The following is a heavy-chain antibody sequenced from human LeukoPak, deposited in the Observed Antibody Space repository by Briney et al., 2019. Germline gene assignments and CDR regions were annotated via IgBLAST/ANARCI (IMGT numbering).Heavy chain of an antibody. J-gene: IGHJ4*02. Sequence: PGRSLRLSCAASGFILSPYGMHWVRQAPGKGLEWVALISSVSSHIYYADSVKGRFTISRDNAKNSLYLQMNSLRAEDTAIYYCAKESENCGADCKALNDWWGQGTQVTVSS. CDR1: GFILSPYG. CDR3: AKESENCGADCKALNDW. CDR2: ISSVSSHI. V-gene: IGHV3-21*01. D-gene: IGHD2-21*02.